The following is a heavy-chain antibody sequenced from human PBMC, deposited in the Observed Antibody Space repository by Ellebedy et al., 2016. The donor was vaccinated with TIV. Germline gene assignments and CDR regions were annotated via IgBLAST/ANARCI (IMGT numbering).Heavy chain of an antibody. CDR2: IIQSGTM. CDR3: ARGIYGSGSVDY. CDR1: GGSLSGYY. Sequence: SETLSLTCAVYGGSLSGYYWSWIRQPPGKGLERIGEIIQSGTMNYSPSLKSRVTISVDKSKNQFSLRLSSVTAADTAVYFCARGIYGSGSVDYWGQGTLVTVSS. J-gene: IGHJ4*02. D-gene: IGHD3-10*01. V-gene: IGHV4-34*01.